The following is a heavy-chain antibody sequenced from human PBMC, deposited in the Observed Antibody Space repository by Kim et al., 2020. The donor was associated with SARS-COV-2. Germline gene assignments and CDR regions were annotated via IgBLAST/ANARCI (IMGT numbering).Heavy chain of an antibody. J-gene: IGHJ4*02. V-gene: IGHV1-3*01. D-gene: IGHD4-4*01. CDR3: SRDMNPTVYDY. CDR2: VNAANDKT. Sequence: ASVTVSCKASGYTFKSYPIHWLRQAPGQRLEWMGWVNAANDKTKYSQKFQGRVTITRDTSANTAYMDLSSLTSEDTAIYYCSRDMNPTVYDYWCQGTLVT. CDR1: GYTFKSYP.